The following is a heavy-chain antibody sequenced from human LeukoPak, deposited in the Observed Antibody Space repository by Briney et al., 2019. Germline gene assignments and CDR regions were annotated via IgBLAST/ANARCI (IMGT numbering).Heavy chain of an antibody. Sequence: PSETLSLTCTVSGGSISSSSYYWGCIRQPPGKGLEWVVSIYYSGSTYYNPSLKSRVTISVDTSKNHFSLSLSSVTAAAASVYYCAGHRYCSSTSCLDCGGQGTLVTVSS. CDR3: AGHRYCSSTSCLDC. J-gene: IGHJ4*02. CDR2: IYYSGST. D-gene: IGHD2-2*01. V-gene: IGHV4-39*01. CDR1: GGSISSSSYY.